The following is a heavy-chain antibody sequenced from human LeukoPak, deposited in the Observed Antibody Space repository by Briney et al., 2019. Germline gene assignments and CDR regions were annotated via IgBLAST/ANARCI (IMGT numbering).Heavy chain of an antibody. CDR2: IYYSGST. V-gene: IGHV4-59*02. CDR1: GGSVSSYY. J-gene: IGHJ3*02. D-gene: IGHD1-26*01. CDR3: ARVRLSGTYLDAFDI. Sequence: PSETLCLTCTVSGGSVSSYYWSWIRQPPGKGLEWIGYIYYSGSTNYNPSLKSRVTISVDTSKNQFSLKLNSITTADTAVYYCARVRLSGTYLDAFDIWGQGTMVTVSS.